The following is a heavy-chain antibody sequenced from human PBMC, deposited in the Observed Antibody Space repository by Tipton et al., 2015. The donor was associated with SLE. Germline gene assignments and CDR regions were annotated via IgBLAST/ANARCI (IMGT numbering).Heavy chain of an antibody. Sequence: TLSLTCTVSGGSISSGSYYWSWIRQPAGKGLEWIGRIYTSGSTNYNPSLKSRVTMSVDTSKNQFSLKLSSVTAADTAVYYCARTVRGGYGMDVWGQGTTVTVSS. J-gene: IGHJ6*02. CDR1: GGSISSGSYY. CDR3: ARTVRGGYGMDV. V-gene: IGHV4-61*02. CDR2: IYTSGST. D-gene: IGHD3-10*01.